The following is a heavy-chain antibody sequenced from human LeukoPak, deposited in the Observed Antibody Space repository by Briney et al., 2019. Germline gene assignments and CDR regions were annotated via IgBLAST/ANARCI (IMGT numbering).Heavy chain of an antibody. CDR3: AKGTSGSSHSAGHY. CDR2: IGGTDGRT. CDR1: GFTFGHYV. J-gene: IGHJ4*02. V-gene: IGHV3-23*01. Sequence: GGSLRLSCAASGFTFGHYVMSWVRQAPGKGLEWVSSIGGTDGRTYYADSVKGRFTISRDISRNTVYLQMDSLRAEDTAIYSSAKGTSGSSHSAGHYWGQGTLVTVSS. D-gene: IGHD2-15*01.